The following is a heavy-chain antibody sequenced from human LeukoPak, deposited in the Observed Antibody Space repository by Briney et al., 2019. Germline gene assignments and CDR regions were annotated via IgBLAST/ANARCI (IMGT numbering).Heavy chain of an antibody. CDR2: IYYSGST. J-gene: IGHJ6*02. V-gene: IGHV4-30-4*01. CDR3: ARHSPNTYGMDV. Sequence: SQTLSLTCTVSGGSISSGDYYWSWIRQPPGKGLEWIGYIYYSGSTYYNPSLKSRVTISVDTSKNQFSLKLSSVTAADTAVYYCARHSPNTYGMDVWGQGTTVTVSS. CDR1: GGSISSGDYY.